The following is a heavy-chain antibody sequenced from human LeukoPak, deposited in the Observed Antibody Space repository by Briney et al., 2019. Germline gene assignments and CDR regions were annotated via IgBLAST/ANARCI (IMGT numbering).Heavy chain of an antibody. J-gene: IGHJ4*02. V-gene: IGHV4-4*07. CDR3: ATSYYYDSSGYFDYHDY. CDR2: IYTSGST. Sequence: KPSETLSLTCTVSGGSISSYYWSWIRQLAGKGLEWIGRIYTSGSTNYNPSLKSRVTMSVDTSKNQFSLKLSSVTAADTAVYYCATSYYYDSSGYFDYHDYWGQGTLVTVSS. D-gene: IGHD3-22*01. CDR1: GGSISSYY.